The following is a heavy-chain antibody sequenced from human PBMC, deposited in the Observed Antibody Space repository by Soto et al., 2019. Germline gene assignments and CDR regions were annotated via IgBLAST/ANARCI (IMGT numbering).Heavy chain of an antibody. J-gene: IGHJ6*02. CDR2: ISDGGERT. D-gene: IGHD3-3*01. CDR3: ARDRSTDFGLDV. CDR1: GFTFSDYV. V-gene: IGHV3-23*01. Sequence: EVQLLESGGDLVQPGGSLRLSCVASGFTFSDYVMSWVRQVPGKGLEWVSSISDGGERTEYRDSVRGRFTISRDNARFTLHLQMNSLRVDDTAIYFCARDRSTDFGLDVWGQGTTVTVSS.